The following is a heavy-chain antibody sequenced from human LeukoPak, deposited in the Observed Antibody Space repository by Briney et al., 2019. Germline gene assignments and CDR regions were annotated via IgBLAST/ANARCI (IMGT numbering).Heavy chain of an antibody. J-gene: IGHJ4*02. CDR3: AKAPSVTYFFDH. CDR2: ISGSGTST. Sequence: GGSLRLSCAASGFTFSSYDMTWVRQAPGKGLEWVSAISGSGTSTFYADSVKGRFTIPRDNSKNTLYLQMNTLRAEDTAVYYCAKAPSVTYFFDHWGQGTLVAVSS. D-gene: IGHD2-21*02. V-gene: IGHV3-23*01. CDR1: GFTFSSYD.